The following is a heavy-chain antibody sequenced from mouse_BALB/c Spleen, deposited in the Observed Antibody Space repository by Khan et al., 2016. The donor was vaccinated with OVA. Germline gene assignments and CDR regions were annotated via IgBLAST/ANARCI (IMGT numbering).Heavy chain of an antibody. Sequence: EVELVESGGDLVKPGGSLKLSCVASGFTFSSYAMSWLRQTPEKRLEWVATISSGGSYTYYPDSVPGRFTISRDNAKNTLYLQMRSLRSEDTAIYFCARVYFGYHDYWGQGTTLTVCS. CDR2: ISSGGSYT. V-gene: IGHV5-9-3*01. CDR1: GFTFSSYA. D-gene: IGHD2-2*01. CDR3: ARVYFGYHDY. J-gene: IGHJ2*01.